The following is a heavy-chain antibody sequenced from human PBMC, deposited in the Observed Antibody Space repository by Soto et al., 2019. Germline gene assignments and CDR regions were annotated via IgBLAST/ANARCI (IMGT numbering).Heavy chain of an antibody. D-gene: IGHD3-10*01. J-gene: IGHJ4*02. Sequence: LSCAASGCTFTTYAMSWVLQVPGRGLEWLSTISDSGGSTYYADSVKGRFTISRDNSKNTLYLQMNSLRAEDTAVYYCARVSETMTGSVYWGQGTLVTVSS. CDR2: ISDSGGST. CDR1: GCTFTTYA. V-gene: IGHV3-23*01. CDR3: ARVSETMTGSVY.